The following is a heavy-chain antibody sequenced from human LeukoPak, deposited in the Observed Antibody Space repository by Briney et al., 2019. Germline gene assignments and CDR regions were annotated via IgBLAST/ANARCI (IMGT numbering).Heavy chain of an antibody. V-gene: IGHV4-59*12. CDR3: ARGSSSRPKYYYYYYGMDV. CDR2: IYYSGST. Sequence: SETLSLTCTVSGGSISSYYWSWIRQPPGKGLEWIGYIYYSGSTNYNPSLKSRVTISVDTSKNQFSLKLSSVTAADTAVYYCARGSSSRPKYYYYYYGMDVWGQGTTVTVSS. J-gene: IGHJ6*02. D-gene: IGHD6-13*01. CDR1: GGSISSYY.